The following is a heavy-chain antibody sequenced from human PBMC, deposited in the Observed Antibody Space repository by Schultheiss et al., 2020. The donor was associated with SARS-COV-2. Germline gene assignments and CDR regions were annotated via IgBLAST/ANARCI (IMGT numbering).Heavy chain of an antibody. CDR3: ARASGFGESVDY. CDR2: IIPILGIA. Sequence: SVKVSCKASGGTFSSYTISWVRQAPGQGLEWMGRIIPILGIANYAQKFQGRVTITADKSTSTAYMELSSLRSEDTAVYYCARASGFGESVDYWGQGTLVTVAS. CDR1: GGTFSSYT. V-gene: IGHV1-69*02. D-gene: IGHD3-10*01. J-gene: IGHJ4*02.